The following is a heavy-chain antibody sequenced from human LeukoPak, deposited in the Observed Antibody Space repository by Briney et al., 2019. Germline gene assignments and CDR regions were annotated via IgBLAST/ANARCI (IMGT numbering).Heavy chain of an antibody. CDR2: IYNTGPT. CDR3: ARKSPAGYFNFDY. V-gene: IGHV4-59*01. Sequence: PSETLSLTCGVSGGSISTYYWNWIRQPPGKGLEWIGYIYNTGPTNYNPSLKSRVTISVDTYKNQFSLNLRSVNAADTAVYYCARKSPAGYFNFDYWGQGTLVGVSS. D-gene: IGHD2/OR15-2a*01. J-gene: IGHJ4*02. CDR1: GGSISTYY.